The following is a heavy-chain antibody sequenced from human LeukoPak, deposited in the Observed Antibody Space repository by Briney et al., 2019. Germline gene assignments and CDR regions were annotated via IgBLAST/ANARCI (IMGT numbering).Heavy chain of an antibody. J-gene: IGHJ4*02. Sequence: GGSLRLSCAASGFTFSSYAMHWVRQAPGKGLEWVAVISYDGSNKYYADSVEGRFTISRDNSKNTLYLQMNSLRAEDTAVYYCAKDEIRYFDWQPRGRFDYWGQGTLVTVSS. V-gene: IGHV3-30*04. CDR2: ISYDGSNK. CDR3: AKDEIRYFDWQPRGRFDY. D-gene: IGHD3-9*01. CDR1: GFTFSSYA.